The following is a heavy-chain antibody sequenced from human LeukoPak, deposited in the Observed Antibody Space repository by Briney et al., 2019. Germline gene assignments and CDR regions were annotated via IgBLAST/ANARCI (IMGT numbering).Heavy chain of an antibody. CDR2: IYYSGST. J-gene: IGHJ4*02. D-gene: IGHD6-19*01. CDR3: ARERRVAGGFDY. V-gene: IGHV4-39*07. CDR1: GDSISSSSYY. Sequence: PSETLSLTCTVSGDSISSSSYYWGWIRQPPGKGLEWIGNIYYSGSTYYNPSLRSRLTISLDTSKNQFSLKLSSVTAADTAVYYCARERRVAGGFDYWGQGTLVTVSS.